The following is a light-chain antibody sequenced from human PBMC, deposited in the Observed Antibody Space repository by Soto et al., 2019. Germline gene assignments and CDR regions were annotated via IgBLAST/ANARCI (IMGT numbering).Light chain of an antibody. J-gene: IGKJ4*01. CDR1: QSVSTY. CDR2: DSS. CDR3: QQRVFRVT. Sequence: EIFMTQSPATLSLSPGDGATLSCRASQSVSTYLAWYQQKPGQAPRLLIYDSSNRAAGIPARFSGSGSGTDFTLTISSLEPEDFAVYYCQQRVFRVTFGGGTKVDIK. V-gene: IGKV3-11*01.